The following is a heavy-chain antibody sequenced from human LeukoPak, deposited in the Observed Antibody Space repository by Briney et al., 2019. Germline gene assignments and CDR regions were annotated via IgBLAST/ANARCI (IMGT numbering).Heavy chain of an antibody. CDR3: ARAAHKYSSSFPTDY. Sequence: ASVKVSCKASGYTFTSYGISWVRQAPGQGLEWMGWISAYNGNTNYAQKLQGRVTMTTDTSTSTAYMELRSLRSDDTAVYYCARAAHKYSSSFPTDYWGQGTLVTVSS. D-gene: IGHD6-6*01. V-gene: IGHV1-18*01. J-gene: IGHJ4*02. CDR2: ISAYNGNT. CDR1: GYTFTSYG.